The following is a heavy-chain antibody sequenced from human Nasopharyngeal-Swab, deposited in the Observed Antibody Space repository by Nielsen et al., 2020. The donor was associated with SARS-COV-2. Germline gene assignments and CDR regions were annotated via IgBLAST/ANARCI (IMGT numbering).Heavy chain of an antibody. J-gene: IGHJ4*02. CDR2: INHSGST. CDR1: GGSFSGYY. Sequence: GSLRLSCAVYGGSFSGYYWSWIRQPPGKGLEWIGEINHSGSTNYNPSLKSRLTISADMSKDQFSLKLSSVTAADTAVYYCASRPVYYDFWSGSYYFDYWGQGTLVTVSS. D-gene: IGHD3-3*01. CDR3: ASRPVYYDFWSGSYYFDY. V-gene: IGHV4-34*01.